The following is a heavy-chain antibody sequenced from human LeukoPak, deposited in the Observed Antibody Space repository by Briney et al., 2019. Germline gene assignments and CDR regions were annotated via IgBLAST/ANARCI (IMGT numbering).Heavy chain of an antibody. J-gene: IGHJ4*02. V-gene: IGHV3-23*01. D-gene: IGHD6-19*01. CDR3: ARSSGWYVDYFDY. CDR1: GFTFSSYA. Sequence: PGGSLRLSCAASGFTFSSYAMSWVRQAPGKGLEWVSAISGSGGSTYYADSVKGRFTISRDNSKNTLYLQMNSLRAEDTAVYYCARSSGWYVDYFDYWGQGTLVTVSS. CDR2: ISGSGGST.